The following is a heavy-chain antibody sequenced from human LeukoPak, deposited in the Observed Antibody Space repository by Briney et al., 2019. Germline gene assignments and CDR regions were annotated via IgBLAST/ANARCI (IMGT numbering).Heavy chain of an antibody. CDR3: ARRGLPSYYMDV. CDR1: GFTFSSYE. V-gene: IGHV3-48*03. J-gene: IGHJ6*03. Sequence: GGSLRLSCAASGFTFSSYEMNWVRQAPGKGLEWISYIGSSGSIIYYADSVKGRFTISRDNAKSSLYLQMNNLGAEDTAVYYCARRGLPSYYMDVWGKGTTVTVSS. CDR2: IGSSGSII.